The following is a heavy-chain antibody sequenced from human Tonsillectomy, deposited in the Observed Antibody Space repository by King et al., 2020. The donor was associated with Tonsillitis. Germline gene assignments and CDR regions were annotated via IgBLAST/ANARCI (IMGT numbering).Heavy chain of an antibody. D-gene: IGHD4-17*01. Sequence: VQLVESGGGVVQPGRSLRLSCAASGFNFRSFPMHWVRQAPGKGLEWVAVISDGGGNKFYADSVKGRFPISRDNSKNTLNLQMNGLRAEDTAVYYCAREGTMTTSDDAIDMWGQGTMVTVSS. V-gene: IGHV3-30-3*01. J-gene: IGHJ3*02. CDR1: GFNFRSFP. CDR3: AREGTMTTSDDAIDM. CDR2: ISDGGGNK.